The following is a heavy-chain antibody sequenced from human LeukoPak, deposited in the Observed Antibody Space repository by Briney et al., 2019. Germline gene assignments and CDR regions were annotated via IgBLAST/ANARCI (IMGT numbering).Heavy chain of an antibody. CDR3: ARDAEPGYGGHSGSGY. J-gene: IGHJ4*02. CDR1: GFTFNTYE. D-gene: IGHD4-23*01. CDR2: ISSSGTTI. Sequence: GSLRLSCAASGFTFNTYEMNWVRQAPGKGLEWVSYISSSGTTIYYADSVRGRFTISRDNAKNSLYLQMNSLRAEDTAVYYCARDAEPGYGGHSGSGYWGQGTLVTVSS. V-gene: IGHV3-48*03.